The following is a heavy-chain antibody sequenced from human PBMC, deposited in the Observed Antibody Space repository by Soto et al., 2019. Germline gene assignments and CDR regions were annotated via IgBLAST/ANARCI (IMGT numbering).Heavy chain of an antibody. CDR3: ARDRSDDKVWGSYSLGHGAFDI. V-gene: IGHV1-46*01. Sequence: ASVKVSCKASGYTITSYYMHWVRQAPGQGLEWMGIINPSGGSTGYAQKFQGRATMSRDTSTSTVYMELSSLRSEDTAVYYCARDRSDDKVWGSYSLGHGAFDIWGQGAMVTVSS. CDR1: GYTITSYY. D-gene: IGHD3-16*01. J-gene: IGHJ3*02. CDR2: INPSGGST.